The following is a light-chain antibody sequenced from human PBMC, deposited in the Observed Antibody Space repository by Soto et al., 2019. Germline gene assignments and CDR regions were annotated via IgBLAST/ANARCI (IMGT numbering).Light chain of an antibody. V-gene: IGKV3-15*01. CDR3: QQYKNWSPLT. CDR1: QSGSYN. Sequence: EIVMTQSPATLSVSPGERATLSCRASQSGSYNLAWYQQNPCQGPRLLIYGAFTRATTTPASFSGSGSGTEFTLTISSLQSEDFAVYYCQQYKNWSPLTFGGGTKVEIK. CDR2: GAF. J-gene: IGKJ4*01.